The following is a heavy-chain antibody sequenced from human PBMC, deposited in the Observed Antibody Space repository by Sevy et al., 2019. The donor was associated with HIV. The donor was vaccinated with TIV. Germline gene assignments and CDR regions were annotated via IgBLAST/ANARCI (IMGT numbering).Heavy chain of an antibody. CDR2: ISSSGSTI. CDR3: ARGLGRYYDILTGFDY. Sequence: GGSLRLSCAASGFTFSDYDMSWIRQAPGKGLEWVSYISSSGSTIYYADSVKGRFTISRDNAKNSLYLQMNSLRAEDTAVYYCARGLGRYYDILTGFDYWGQGTLVTVSS. V-gene: IGHV3-11*01. J-gene: IGHJ4*02. CDR1: GFTFSDYD. D-gene: IGHD3-9*01.